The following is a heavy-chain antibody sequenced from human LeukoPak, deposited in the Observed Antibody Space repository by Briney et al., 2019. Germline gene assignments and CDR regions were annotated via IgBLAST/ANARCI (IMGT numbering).Heavy chain of an antibody. CDR3: ARVGGVDYYGDYQTNFDL. Sequence: PSQTLSLTCTVSGGSISSSSYYWGWIRQPPGKGLEWIGSIYYSGSTYYNPSLKSRVTISVDTSKNQFSLKLSSVTAADTAVYYCARVGGVDYYGDYQTNFDLWGRGTLVTVSS. D-gene: IGHD4-17*01. CDR2: IYYSGST. J-gene: IGHJ2*01. V-gene: IGHV4-39*07. CDR1: GGSISSSSYY.